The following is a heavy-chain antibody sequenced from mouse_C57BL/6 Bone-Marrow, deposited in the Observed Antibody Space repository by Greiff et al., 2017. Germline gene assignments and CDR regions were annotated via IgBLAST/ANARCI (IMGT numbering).Heavy chain of an antibody. V-gene: IGHV1-7*01. Sequence: QVQLQQSGAELAKPGASVKLSCKASGYTFTSYWMHWVKLRPGQGLEWIGYINPSSGYTKYNQKFKDKATLTADKSSSTAYMQLSSLTYEDSAVYYCASYDYDLAWFAYWGQGTLVTVSA. CDR2: INPSSGYT. J-gene: IGHJ3*01. D-gene: IGHD2-4*01. CDR1: GYTFTSYW. CDR3: ASYDYDLAWFAY.